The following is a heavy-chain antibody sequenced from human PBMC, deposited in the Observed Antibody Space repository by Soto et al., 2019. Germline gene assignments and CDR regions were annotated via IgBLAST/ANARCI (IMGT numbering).Heavy chain of an antibody. Sequence: EVQLVDSGGGLVQPGGSLRLSCAGSGFTFSNDWMHWVRQAPGKGLQWVSRIDHDGPTDYADSVRVRFTISRDNAENTLYLQMNSLRPEGTAVYYCVRDSHGDYWGQGTLVTVSS. CDR3: VRDSHGDY. V-gene: IGHV3-74*01. CDR1: GFTFSNDW. CDR2: IDHDGPT. J-gene: IGHJ4*02.